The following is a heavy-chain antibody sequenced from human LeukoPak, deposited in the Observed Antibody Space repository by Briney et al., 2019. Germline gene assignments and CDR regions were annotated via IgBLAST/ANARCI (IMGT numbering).Heavy chain of an antibody. J-gene: IGHJ4*02. CDR3: ARAQRWLQSPFDY. CDR1: GGSFSGYY. CDR2: INHSGST. Sequence: SETLSLTCAVYGGSFSGYYWSWIRQPPGKGLEWIGEINHSGSTNYNPSLKSRVTISVDTSKNQFSLKLSSVTAADTAVYYCARAQRWLQSPFDYWGQGTLVTVSS. D-gene: IGHD5-24*01. V-gene: IGHV4-34*01.